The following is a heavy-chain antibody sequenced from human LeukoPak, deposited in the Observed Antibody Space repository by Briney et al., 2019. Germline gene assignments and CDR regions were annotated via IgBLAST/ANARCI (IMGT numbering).Heavy chain of an antibody. Sequence: GGSLRLSCAASGFTFDDYAMHWVRQAPGKGLEWVSGISWNSGSIGYADSVKGRFTISRDNAKNSLYLQMNSLRAEDTALYYCAKLPAAGDAFDIWGQGTMVTVSS. J-gene: IGHJ3*02. CDR1: GFTFDDYA. D-gene: IGHD2-2*01. V-gene: IGHV3-9*01. CDR2: ISWNSGSI. CDR3: AKLPAAGDAFDI.